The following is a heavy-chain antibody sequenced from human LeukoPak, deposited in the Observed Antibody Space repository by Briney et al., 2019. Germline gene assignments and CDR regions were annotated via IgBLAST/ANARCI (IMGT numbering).Heavy chain of an antibody. J-gene: IGHJ4*02. CDR3: AREASSSWYEGDY. D-gene: IGHD6-13*01. CDR2: ISSSSSTI. CDR1: GFTFSSYS. V-gene: IGHV3-48*01. Sequence: GGSLRLSCAASGFTFSSYSMNWVRQAPGKGLEWVSYISSSSSTIYYADSVKGRFTISRDNAKNSLYLQMNSLRAEDTAVYYCAREASSSWYEGDYWGQGTLVTVSS.